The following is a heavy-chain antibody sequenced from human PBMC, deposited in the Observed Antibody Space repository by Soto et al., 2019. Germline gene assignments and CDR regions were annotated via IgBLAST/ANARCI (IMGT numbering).Heavy chain of an antibody. Sequence: RASVKVSCKASGYTFTSYGISWVRQAPGQGLEWMGWISAYNGNTNYAQKLQGRVTMTTDTSTSTAYMELRSLRSDDTAVYYCARNYYYDSSGYYYVNWFDPWGQGTLVTVSS. D-gene: IGHD3-22*01. J-gene: IGHJ5*02. CDR3: ARNYYYDSSGYYYVNWFDP. CDR1: GYTFTSYG. CDR2: ISAYNGNT. V-gene: IGHV1-18*01.